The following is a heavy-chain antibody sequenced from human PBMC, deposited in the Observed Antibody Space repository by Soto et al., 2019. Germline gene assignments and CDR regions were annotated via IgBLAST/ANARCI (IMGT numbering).Heavy chain of an antibody. CDR3: AKDLETYFDSIGAFDI. CDR2: ISGSGGST. CDR1: GFTFSSYA. V-gene: IGHV3-23*01. J-gene: IGHJ3*02. D-gene: IGHD3-9*01. Sequence: SGGSLRLSCAASGFTFSSYAMSWVRQAPGKGLEWVSAISGSGGSTYYADSVKGRFTISRDNSKNTLYLQMNSLRAEDTAVYYCAKDLETYFDSIGAFDIWGQGTMVTVSS.